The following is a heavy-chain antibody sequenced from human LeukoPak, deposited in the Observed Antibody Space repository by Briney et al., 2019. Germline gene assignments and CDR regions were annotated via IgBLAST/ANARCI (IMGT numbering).Heavy chain of an antibody. CDR2: FYHSGST. J-gene: IGHJ5*02. Sequence: SETLSLTCAVSGYSISSGYYCGWIRQPPGKGLEWIGSFYHSGSTYYNPSLKSRVTISVDTSKNQFSLKLSSVPAADTAVYYCASLLPDIVVVPAAIRSVYWFDPWGQGTLVTVSS. CDR1: GYSISSGYY. D-gene: IGHD2-2*02. CDR3: ASLLPDIVVVPAAIRSVYWFDP. V-gene: IGHV4-38-2*01.